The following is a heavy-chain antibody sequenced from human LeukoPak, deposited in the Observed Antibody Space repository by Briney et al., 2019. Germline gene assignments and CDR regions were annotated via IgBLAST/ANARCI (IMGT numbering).Heavy chain of an antibody. V-gene: IGHV3-20*04. J-gene: IGHJ3*02. Sequence: PGGSLRLSCAASGFTFDDYGMSWVRHAPGKGLEWVSGINWNGGSTGYADSVKGRFTISRDNAKNSLYLQMNSLRAEDTALYYCARDGPHCSGGSCYSGAFDIWGQGTMVTVSS. CDR3: ARDGPHCSGGSCYSGAFDI. CDR1: GFTFDDYG. CDR2: INWNGGST. D-gene: IGHD2-15*01.